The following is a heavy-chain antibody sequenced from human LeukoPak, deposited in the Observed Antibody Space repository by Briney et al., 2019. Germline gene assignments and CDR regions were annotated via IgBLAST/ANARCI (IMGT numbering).Heavy chain of an antibody. CDR2: INHSGST. Sequence: PSETLSLTCAAYGGSFSGYYWSWIRQPPGKGLEWIGEINHSGSTNYNPSLKSRVTISVDTSKNQFSLKLSSVTAADTAVYYCAGNYDFWSGPDYWGQGTLVTVSS. V-gene: IGHV4-34*01. D-gene: IGHD3-3*01. CDR1: GGSFSGYY. CDR3: AGNYDFWSGPDY. J-gene: IGHJ4*02.